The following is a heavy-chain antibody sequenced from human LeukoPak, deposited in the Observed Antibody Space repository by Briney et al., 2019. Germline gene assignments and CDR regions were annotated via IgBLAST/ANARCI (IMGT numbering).Heavy chain of an antibody. D-gene: IGHD6-6*01. V-gene: IGHV3-74*01. Sequence: PGGSLRLSCAASGFTFSSAWMTWVRQAPGKGLVWVSRINSDGSSTNYADSVKGRFTISRDNAKNTLYLQMNSLRAEDTAVYYCARVPYSSSSGRALDIWGQGTMVTVSS. CDR2: INSDGSST. CDR3: ARVPYSSSSGRALDI. CDR1: GFTFSSAW. J-gene: IGHJ3*02.